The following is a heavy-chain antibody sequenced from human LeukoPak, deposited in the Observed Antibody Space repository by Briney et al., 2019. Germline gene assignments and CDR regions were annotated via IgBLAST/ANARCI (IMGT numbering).Heavy chain of an antibody. CDR1: GDSISNYY. CDR3: ARAEKAVTVTLDY. J-gene: IGHJ4*02. CDR2: MYNRGST. V-gene: IGHV4-59*01. D-gene: IGHD6-19*01. Sequence: PSETLSLTCTVSGDSISNYYWSWIRQSPGKKLEWIGYMYNRGSTIYNPSLKSRVTISTDTSKNQFSLRLTSVTAADTAVYYCARAEKAVTVTLDYWGQGTLITVSS.